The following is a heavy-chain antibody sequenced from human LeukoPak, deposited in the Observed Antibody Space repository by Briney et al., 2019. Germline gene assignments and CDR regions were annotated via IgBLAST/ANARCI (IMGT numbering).Heavy chain of an antibody. J-gene: IGHJ4*02. D-gene: IGHD6-19*01. Sequence: PSETLSLTCTVSGGSISSSSYYWGWIRQPPGKGLEWIGSIYYSGSTYYNPSLESRVTISVDTSKNQFSLKLSSVTAADTAVYYCASEGGSGCDYWGQGTLVNVSS. CDR3: ASEGGSGCDY. CDR1: GGSISSSSYY. V-gene: IGHV4-39*01. CDR2: IYYSGST.